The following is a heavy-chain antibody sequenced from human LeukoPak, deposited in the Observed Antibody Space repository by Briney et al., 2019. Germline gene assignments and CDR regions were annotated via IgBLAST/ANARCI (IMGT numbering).Heavy chain of an antibody. CDR3: ATASYFGSGSYGYFDY. CDR2: INHSGST. Sequence: PSETLSLTCAVYGGSFSGYYWSWIRQPPGKGLEWIGEINHSGSTNYNPSLKSRVTISVDTSKNQFSLKLSSVTAADTAVYYCATASYFGSGSYGYFDYWGQGTLVTVSS. V-gene: IGHV4-34*01. J-gene: IGHJ4*02. D-gene: IGHD3-10*01. CDR1: GGSFSGYY.